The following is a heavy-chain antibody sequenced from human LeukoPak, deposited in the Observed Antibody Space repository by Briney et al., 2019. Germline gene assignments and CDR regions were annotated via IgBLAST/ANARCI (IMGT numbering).Heavy chain of an antibody. CDR3: AXXXXXXXXXXXXXLASRDGLDI. J-gene: IGHJ3*02. CDR2: INPNSGGT. Sequence: ASVKVSCKASGYTFTGYYMHWVRQAPGQGLEWMGWINPNSGGTKYEQKFQGRVTMTRDTSISTAYMELSRLRFDDTAMYYCAXXXXXXXXXXXXXLASRDGLDIWGRGTMVTVSS. V-gene: IGHV1-2*02. CDR1: GYTFTGYY.